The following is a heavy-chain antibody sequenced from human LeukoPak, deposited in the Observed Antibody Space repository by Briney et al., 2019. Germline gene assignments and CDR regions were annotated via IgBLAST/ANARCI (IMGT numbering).Heavy chain of an antibody. CDR3: ASPHNCSSTSCYRGANY. D-gene: IGHD2-2*02. CDR1: GGSISSHY. J-gene: IGHJ4*02. CDR2: IYYSGST. V-gene: IGHV4-59*11. Sequence: SETLSLTCTVSGGSISSHYWSWIRQPPGKGLEWIGYIYYSGSTNYNPSLKSRVTISVDTSKNQFSLKLSSVTAADTAVYYCASPHNCSSTSCYRGANYWGQGTLVTVSS.